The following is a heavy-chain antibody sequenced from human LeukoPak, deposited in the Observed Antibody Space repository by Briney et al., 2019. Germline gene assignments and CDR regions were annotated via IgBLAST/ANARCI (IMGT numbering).Heavy chain of an antibody. Sequence: GASVKVSCKASGYTFTSYYMHWVRQAPGQGLEWMGIINPSGGSTSYAQKFQGRVTMTRDTSTSTVYMELCSLRSEDTAVCYCARSSWYDIIDYWGQGTLVTVSS. V-gene: IGHV1-46*01. CDR1: GYTFTSYY. CDR3: ARSSWYDIIDY. D-gene: IGHD6-13*01. CDR2: INPSGGST. J-gene: IGHJ4*02.